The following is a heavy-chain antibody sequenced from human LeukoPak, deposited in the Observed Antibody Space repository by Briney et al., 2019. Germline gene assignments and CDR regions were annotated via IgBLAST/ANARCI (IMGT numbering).Heavy chain of an antibody. CDR1: AASFISSSHH. J-gene: IGHJ3*02. CDR3: ARRGVVVAGIERVDAFDI. D-gene: IGHD6-19*01. V-gene: IGHV4-39*07. CDR2: INYSGNT. Sequence: PSETLSLTCTVSAASFISSSHHWGWIRQSPGKGLEWIGEINYSGNTNYNPSLKSRVTISLDTSKKQFSLKLSSVTAADTAVYYRARRGVVVAGIERVDAFDIWGLGTMVTVSS.